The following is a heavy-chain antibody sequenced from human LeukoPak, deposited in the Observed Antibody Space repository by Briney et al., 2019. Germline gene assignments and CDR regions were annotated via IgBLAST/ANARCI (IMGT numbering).Heavy chain of an antibody. D-gene: IGHD3-3*01. J-gene: IGHJ4*02. CDR2: IYYSGST. Sequence: SETLSLTCTVSGGSISSYYWSWIRQPPGKGLEWIGYIYYSGSTNYNPSLKSRVTISLDTSKNQFSLKLSSVTAADTAVYYCARVRRGFWSGYFDYWGQGTLVTVSS. V-gene: IGHV4-59*01. CDR1: GGSISSYY. CDR3: ARVRRGFWSGYFDY.